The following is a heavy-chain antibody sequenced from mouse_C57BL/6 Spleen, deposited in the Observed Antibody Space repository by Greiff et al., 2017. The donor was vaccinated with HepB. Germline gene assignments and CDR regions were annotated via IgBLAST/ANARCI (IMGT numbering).Heavy chain of an antibody. Sequence: QVQLQQSGPELVKPGASVKLSCKASGYTFTSYDINWVKQRPGQGLEWIGWIYPRDGSTTYNEKFKGKATLTVDTSSSTAYMELHSLTSEDSAVYFCARSSDGYYEDFDYWGQGTTRTVSS. CDR2: IYPRDGST. D-gene: IGHD2-3*01. CDR3: ARSSDGYYEDFDY. V-gene: IGHV1-85*01. CDR1: GYTFTSYD. J-gene: IGHJ2*01.